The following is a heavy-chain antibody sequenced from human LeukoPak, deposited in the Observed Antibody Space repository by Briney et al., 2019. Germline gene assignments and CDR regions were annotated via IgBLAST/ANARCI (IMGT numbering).Heavy chain of an antibody. CDR1: GFTFSSYW. CDR2: IKQDGSED. Sequence: GGSLRLSCAASGFTFSSYWMSWVRQAPGKGLEWGANIKQDGSEDNYVESVKGRVTISRDKAKNSLYLQINSLRAEDTAVYYCARYRISSWYYYMDVWGKGSTVTVS. D-gene: IGHD6-13*01. CDR3: ARYRISSWYYYMDV. V-gene: IGHV3-7*01. J-gene: IGHJ6*03.